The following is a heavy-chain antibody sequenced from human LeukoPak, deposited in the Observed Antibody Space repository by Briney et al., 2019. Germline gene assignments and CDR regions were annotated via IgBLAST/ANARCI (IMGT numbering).Heavy chain of an antibody. Sequence: GGSLRLSCAASGFTFSSYWMTWVRRAPGKGLEWVANIKEDGSEKYYLDSVKGRFTISRDNAKNSLYLQMNSLTAEDTAVYSCAKGLDSSGPDLFDYWGQGTLVTVSS. CDR3: AKGLDSSGPDLFDY. V-gene: IGHV3-7*01. D-gene: IGHD5-18*01. CDR2: IKEDGSEK. J-gene: IGHJ4*02. CDR1: GFTFSSYW.